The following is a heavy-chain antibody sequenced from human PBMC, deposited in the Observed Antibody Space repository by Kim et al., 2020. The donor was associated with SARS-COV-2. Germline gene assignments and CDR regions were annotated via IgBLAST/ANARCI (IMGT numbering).Heavy chain of an antibody. CDR3: ARVSGSGSFFFDY. J-gene: IGHJ4*02. Sequence: YADSGKGRFTISKDNAKNTLCLQMNSLRAEDTAVYSCARVSGSGSFFFDYWGQGTLVTVSS. D-gene: IGHD1-26*01. V-gene: IGHV3-74*01.